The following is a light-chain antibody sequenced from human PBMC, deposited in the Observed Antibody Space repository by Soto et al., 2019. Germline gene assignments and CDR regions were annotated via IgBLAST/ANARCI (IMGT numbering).Light chain of an antibody. V-gene: IGLV1-40*01. CDR2: GDN. J-gene: IGLJ2*01. Sequence: QSVLTQPPSVSGAPGLRVTISCTGNSANIGAGYDVHWYQQLPGTAPKLLIYGDNNRPSGVPVRFSGSKSGTSASLAITGLQAEDEADYYCQSYDNSLSGSWIFGGGTKLTVL. CDR3: QSYDNSLSGSWI. CDR1: SANIGAGYD.